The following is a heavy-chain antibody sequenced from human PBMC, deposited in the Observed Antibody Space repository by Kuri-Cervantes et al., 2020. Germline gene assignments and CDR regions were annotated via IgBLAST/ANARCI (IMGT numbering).Heavy chain of an antibody. J-gene: IGHJ4*02. V-gene: IGHV3-48*02. CDR2: IRSSSSTI. CDR3: AREEGWGAPPDDY. CDR1: GFTFSNYN. D-gene: IGHD3-16*01. Sequence: GESLKISCAASGFTFSNYNMNWVRQAPGKGLEWVSYIRSSSSTIYYVDSVKGRFTISRDNAKNSLYLQMNSLRDEDTAVYYCAREEGWGAPPDDYWGQGTLVTVSS.